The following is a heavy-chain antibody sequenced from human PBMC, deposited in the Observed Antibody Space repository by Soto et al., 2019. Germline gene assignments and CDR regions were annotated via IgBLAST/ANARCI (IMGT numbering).Heavy chain of an antibody. V-gene: IGHV4-59*01. CDR3: ARTYGSGTYSFDY. CDR2: IYYSGST. Sequence: PSETLSLTCTVSGGSISSEYWSWVRQPPGKGLEWIGCIYYSGSTNYNPSLKSRVTISVDTSKNQFSLKLSSVTAADTAVYFCARTYGSGTYSFDYWGQGTLVTVSS. J-gene: IGHJ4*02. D-gene: IGHD3-10*01. CDR1: GGSISSEY.